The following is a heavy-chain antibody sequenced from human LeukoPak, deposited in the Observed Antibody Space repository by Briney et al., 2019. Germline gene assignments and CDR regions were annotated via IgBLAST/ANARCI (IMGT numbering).Heavy chain of an antibody. V-gene: IGHV3-53*01. CDR2: ISWNSGSI. Sequence: GGSLRLSCAASGFTVSSNYMSWVRQAPGKGLEWVSVISWNSGSIGYADSVKGRFTISRDNAKNTLYLQMNSLRAEDTAVYYCARDPLFSSTPGTFDIWGQGTMVTVSS. J-gene: IGHJ3*02. D-gene: IGHD6-13*01. CDR1: GFTVSSNY. CDR3: ARDPLFSSTPGTFDI.